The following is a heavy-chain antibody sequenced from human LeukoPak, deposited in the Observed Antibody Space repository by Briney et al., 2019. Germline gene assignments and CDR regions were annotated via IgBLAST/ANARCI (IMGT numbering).Heavy chain of an antibody. CDR2: MSYEETYK. CDR3: ARDFGVIRRS. D-gene: IGHD3-3*01. J-gene: IGHJ5*02. V-gene: IGHV3-30-3*01. CDR1: GFSVRDYA. Sequence: GGSLRLSCAASGFSVRDYAMHWVRQAPGKGLEWVAVMSYEETYKNYAEAVKGRFTISRDDSKNTLFLQMSSLRPEDTAVYYCARDFGVIRRSWGQGTLVTVSS.